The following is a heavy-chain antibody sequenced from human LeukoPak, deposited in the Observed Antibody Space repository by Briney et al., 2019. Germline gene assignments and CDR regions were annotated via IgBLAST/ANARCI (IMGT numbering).Heavy chain of an antibody. CDR2: IYYSGST. J-gene: IGHJ3*02. V-gene: IGHV4-39*07. CDR1: GGSISSSSYY. Sequence: SETLSLTCTVSGGSISSSSYYWGWIRQPPGKGLEWIGSIYYSGSTYYNPSLKSRVTISVDTSKNQFSLKLSSVTAADTAVYYCASPGYYDSSGWVAFDIWGQGTMVTVSS. CDR3: ASPGYYDSSGWVAFDI. D-gene: IGHD3-22*01.